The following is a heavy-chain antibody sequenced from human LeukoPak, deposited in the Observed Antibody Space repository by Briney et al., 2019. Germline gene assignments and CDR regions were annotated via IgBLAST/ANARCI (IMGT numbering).Heavy chain of an antibody. CDR1: GGSISSYY. CDR3: ARGIAVAGPFYYYYYYMDV. D-gene: IGHD6-19*01. V-gene: IGHV4-59*01. Sequence: PSETLSLTCTVSGGSISSYYWSWLRQPPGNGLEWIGYIYYSGSTNYNPSLKSRVTISVDTSKNQFSLKLSSVTAADTAVYYCARGIAVAGPFYYYYYYMDVWGKGTTVTVSS. J-gene: IGHJ6*03. CDR2: IYYSGST.